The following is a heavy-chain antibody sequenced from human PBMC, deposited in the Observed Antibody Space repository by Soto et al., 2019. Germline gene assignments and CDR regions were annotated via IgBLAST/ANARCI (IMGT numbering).Heavy chain of an antibody. Sequence: QVQLQESGPGLVKPSETLSLTCTVSGGSISSYYWSWIRQPPGKGLEWIGYIYYSGSTNYNPSLKSRVTVSVATSKNQFSLKLSSVTAADTAVYYCARHHCSCGSCYVGYWGQGTLVTVSS. J-gene: IGHJ4*02. CDR3: ARHHCSCGSCYVGY. CDR1: GGSISSYY. V-gene: IGHV4-59*08. CDR2: IYYSGST. D-gene: IGHD2-15*01.